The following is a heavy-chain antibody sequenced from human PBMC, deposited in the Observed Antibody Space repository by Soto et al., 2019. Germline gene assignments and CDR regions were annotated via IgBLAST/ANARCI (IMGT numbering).Heavy chain of an antibody. Sequence: PSETLSLTCPVSGGSIRVYYWSWIPQPPGKGLEGIGYIYYSGSTNYNPSLKSRVTISVDTSKNQFSLKLSSVTAADTAVYYCARDYYYDSSLQGSDYWGQGTLVTVSS. CDR3: ARDYYYDSSLQGSDY. J-gene: IGHJ4*02. CDR1: GGSIRVYY. V-gene: IGHV4-59*08. D-gene: IGHD3-22*01. CDR2: IYYSGST.